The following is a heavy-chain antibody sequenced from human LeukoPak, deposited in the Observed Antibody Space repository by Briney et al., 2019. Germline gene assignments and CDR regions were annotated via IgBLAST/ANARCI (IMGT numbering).Heavy chain of an antibody. D-gene: IGHD4-17*01. Sequence: GGSLRLSCAASGFTFSSYGMHWVRQAPGKGLEWVAVISYDGSNKYYADSVKGRFTISRANSKNTLYLHMNSLSAEDTAVYYCARNDYDTYYFDYWGQESWSPSPQ. CDR3: ARNDYDTYYFDY. CDR1: GFTFSSYG. J-gene: IGHJ4*01. CDR2: ISYDGSNK. V-gene: IGHV3-30*03.